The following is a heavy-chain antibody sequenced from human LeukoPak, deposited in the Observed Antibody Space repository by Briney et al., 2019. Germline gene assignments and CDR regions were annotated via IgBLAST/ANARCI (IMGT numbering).Heavy chain of an antibody. D-gene: IGHD2-8*02. CDR1: GGSFSGYY. CDR3: ARGLYRWCPIL. Sequence: SETLSLTCAVYGGSFSGYYWSWIRQPPGKGLEWIGEINHSGSTNYNPSLKSRVTISVDTSKNQFSLKLSSVTAADTAVYYCARGLYRWCPILWGQGTLVTVSS. CDR2: INHSGST. J-gene: IGHJ4*02. V-gene: IGHV4-34*01.